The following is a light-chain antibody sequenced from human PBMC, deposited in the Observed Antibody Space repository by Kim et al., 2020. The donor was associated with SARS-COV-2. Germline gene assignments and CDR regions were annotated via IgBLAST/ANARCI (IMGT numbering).Light chain of an antibody. CDR3: QTWGPGIRV. CDR2: VNSDGSH. J-gene: IGLJ3*02. V-gene: IGLV4-69*01. Sequence: SVKLACGRGNGRSKYALGWHQRRAGKGPRYLMKVNSDGSHNKGDGIPDRFSGSASGAERYFTISSLQSEDEADYYCQTWGPGIRVFGGGTQLTVL. CDR1: NGRSKYA.